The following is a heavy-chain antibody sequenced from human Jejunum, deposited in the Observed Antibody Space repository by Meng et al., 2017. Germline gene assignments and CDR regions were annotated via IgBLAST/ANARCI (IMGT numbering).Heavy chain of an antibody. CDR2: FAANNST. CDR1: GFTFSISS. Sequence: VELVGSGGGLVQPGGSLRLSCAASGFTFSISSMSWVRQAPGKGLEWVSTFAANNSTYYAESVKGRFTISRDNSKNTLSLQMNSLRAEDTAVYYCAKLTSFWGQGTLVTVSS. D-gene: IGHD3-16*01. CDR3: AKLTSF. J-gene: IGHJ4*02. V-gene: IGHV3-23*04.